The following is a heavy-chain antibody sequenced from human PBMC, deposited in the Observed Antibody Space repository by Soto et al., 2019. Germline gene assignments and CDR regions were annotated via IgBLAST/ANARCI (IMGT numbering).Heavy chain of an antibody. CDR1: SDSMNSGGYY. J-gene: IGHJ6*02. CDR3: ARRGGSSSGYYYYAMDV. Sequence: TLSLTCSVSSDSMNSGGYYWSWIRQHPGKGLEWIGYIYSNGDTYYNPSLKSRVTISVDTSKNQFSLNLTSVTAADTAVYYCARRGGSSSGYYYYAMDVWGQGTLVTVSS. D-gene: IGHD6-6*01. V-gene: IGHV4-31*03. CDR2: IYSNGDT.